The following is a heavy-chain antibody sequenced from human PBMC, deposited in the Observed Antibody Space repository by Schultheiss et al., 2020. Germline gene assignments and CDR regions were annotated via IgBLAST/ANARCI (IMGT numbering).Heavy chain of an antibody. J-gene: IGHJ3*02. CDR1: GFTFSSYA. Sequence: GGSLRLSCAASGFTFSSYAMHWVRQAPGKGLEWVSAISGSGGSTYYADSVKGRFTISRDNSKNTLYLEMDRLRAEDTAVYYCAKSPGKAVSYDAFDIWGQGTMVTVS. D-gene: IGHD6-19*01. V-gene: IGHV3-23*01. CDR2: ISGSGGST. CDR3: AKSPGKAVSYDAFDI.